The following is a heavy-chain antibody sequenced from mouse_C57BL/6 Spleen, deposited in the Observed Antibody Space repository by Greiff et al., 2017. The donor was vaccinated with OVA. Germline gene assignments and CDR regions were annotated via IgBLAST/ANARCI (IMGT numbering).Heavy chain of an antibody. CDR2: IDPSDSYT. Sequence: VQLHQSGAELVMPGASVKLSCKASGYTFTSSWLHWVTQRPGQGLEWIGEIDPSDSYTNYNQKFKGKSTLTVDKSSSTAYMQLSSLTSEDSAVYYCARRGESTAGFAYWGQGTLVTVSA. J-gene: IGHJ3*01. V-gene: IGHV1-69*01. CDR1: GYTFTSSW. D-gene: IGHD1-2*01. CDR3: ARRGESTAGFAY.